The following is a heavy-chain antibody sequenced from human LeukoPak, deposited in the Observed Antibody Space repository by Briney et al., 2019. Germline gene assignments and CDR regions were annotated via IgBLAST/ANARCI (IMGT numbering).Heavy chain of an antibody. V-gene: IGHV1-46*01. CDR2: INLSGGST. CDR3: ARGQDYYGSGSYSTKNDY. CDR1: GYTFTSYY. D-gene: IGHD3-10*01. Sequence: ASVTVSCKASGYTFTSYYIHWVRQAPGQGLEWMGIINLSGGSTIYAQKFQGRVTMTRDMSTSTVYMELSSLRSEDTAVYHCARGQDYYGSGSYSTKNDYWGQGTLVTVSS. J-gene: IGHJ4*02.